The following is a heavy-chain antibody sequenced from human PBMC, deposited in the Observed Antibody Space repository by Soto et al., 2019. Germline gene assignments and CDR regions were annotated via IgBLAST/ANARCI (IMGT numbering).Heavy chain of an antibody. CDR2: ISYHGSNQ. CDR1: GFTFNIYG. V-gene: IGHV3-30*18. Sequence: GGSLRLSCAASGFTFNIYGMHWVRQAPDKGLEWVALISYHGSNQYYADSVKGRFTISRDNSKNTLFLQMNSLRADDTAVYYCAKDQASGQGSFDSWGQGTLVTVSS. CDR3: AKDQASGQGSFDS. J-gene: IGHJ4*02.